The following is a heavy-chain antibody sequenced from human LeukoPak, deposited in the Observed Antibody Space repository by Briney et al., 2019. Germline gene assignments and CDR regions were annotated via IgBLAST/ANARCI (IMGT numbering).Heavy chain of an antibody. J-gene: IGHJ4*02. D-gene: IGHD6-13*01. V-gene: IGHV3-30*02. CDR1: GFTFSSYG. Sequence: PGGSLRLSCAASGFTFSSYGMHWVRQAPGKGLEWVAFIRYDGSNKYYADSVKGRFTISRDNSKNTLYLQMNSLRAEDTAVYYCARDVSGIAAAGSDYWGQGTLVTVSS. CDR3: ARDVSGIAAAGSDY. CDR2: IRYDGSNK.